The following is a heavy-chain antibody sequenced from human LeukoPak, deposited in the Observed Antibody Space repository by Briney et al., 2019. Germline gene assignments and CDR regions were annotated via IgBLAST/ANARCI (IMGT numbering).Heavy chain of an antibody. CDR1: GYTFTGYY. V-gene: IGHV1-2*04. Sequence: ASVTVSFKASGYTFTGYYMHWVRQAPGQGLEWMGWINPNSGGTNYAQKFQGWVTMTRDTSISTAYMELSRLRSDDTAVYYCAREARSGYSREYYFDYWGQGTLVTVSS. CDR3: AREARSGYSREYYFDY. J-gene: IGHJ4*02. D-gene: IGHD6-13*01. CDR2: INPNSGGT.